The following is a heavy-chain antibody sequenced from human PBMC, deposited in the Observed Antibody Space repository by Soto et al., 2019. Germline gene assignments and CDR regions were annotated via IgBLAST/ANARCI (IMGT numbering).Heavy chain of an antibody. D-gene: IGHD3-10*01. Sequence: ASVKVSCKASGYTFTSYVISWVRQAPGQGLEWMGIINPSGGSTSYAQKFQGRVTMTRDTSTSTVYMEVSSLRSEDTAVYYCSRVDPGETSPFDHWGQGTLVTVSS. J-gene: IGHJ4*02. CDR3: SRVDPGETSPFDH. V-gene: IGHV1-46*03. CDR2: INPSGGST. CDR1: GYTFTSYV.